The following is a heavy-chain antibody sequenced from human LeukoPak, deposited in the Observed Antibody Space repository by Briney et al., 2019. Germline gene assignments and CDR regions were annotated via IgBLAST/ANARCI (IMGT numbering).Heavy chain of an antibody. J-gene: IGHJ4*02. Sequence: GRSLRLSCAASAFTFSRFAMSWVSQAPGKGREWVSSISVSDVTTSYAESVEGPFTISRDNSKNILYMQMNRLRADDTAVYYCAKDAKYFDSSGYLIPFDYWGQGTLVTVSS. CDR2: ISVSDVTT. CDR1: AFTFSRFA. CDR3: AKDAKYFDSSGYLIPFDY. V-gene: IGHV3-23*01. D-gene: IGHD3-22*01.